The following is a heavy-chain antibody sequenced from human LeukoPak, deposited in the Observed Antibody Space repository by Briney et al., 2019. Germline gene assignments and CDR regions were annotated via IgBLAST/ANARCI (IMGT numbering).Heavy chain of an antibody. D-gene: IGHD3-22*01. CDR1: GGSISSGGYY. V-gene: IGHV4-31*03. J-gene: IGHJ4*02. CDR2: IYYRGST. Sequence: SETLSLTCTVSGGSISSGGYYWSWIRQHPGKGLEWIGYIYYRGSTYYNPSLKSRVTISVDTSKNQFSLKLSSVTAADTAVYYCARGKADYYDSSGYYEEGYFDYWGQGTLVTVSS. CDR3: ARGKADYYDSSGYYEEGYFDY.